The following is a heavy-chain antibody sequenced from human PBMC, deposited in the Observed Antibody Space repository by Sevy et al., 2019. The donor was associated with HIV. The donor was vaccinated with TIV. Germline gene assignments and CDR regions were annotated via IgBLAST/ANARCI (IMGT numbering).Heavy chain of an antibody. Sequence: GGSLRLSCAASGFTFSRNDMTWVRQAPGRGLEWVSAISGGGETTYYGDSAKGRFTISRDNSKNTLYLQMNNLRADDTAVYYCAKLVGWELFFGWFDPWGQRTLVTVSS. CDR1: GFTFSRND. J-gene: IGHJ5*02. V-gene: IGHV3-23*01. CDR2: ISGGGETT. D-gene: IGHD2-8*02. CDR3: AKLVGWELFFGWFDP.